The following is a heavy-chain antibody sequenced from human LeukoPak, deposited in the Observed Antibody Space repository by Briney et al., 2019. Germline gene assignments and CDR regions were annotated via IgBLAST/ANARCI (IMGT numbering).Heavy chain of an antibody. D-gene: IGHD3-22*01. CDR1: GGSISSYY. J-gene: IGHJ4*02. Sequence: SETLSLTCTVSGGSISSYYWSWIRQPPGKGLEWIGYIYYSGSTNYNPSLKSRVTISVDTSKNQFSLKLSSVTAADTAVYYCARLREYYYDSSGYSYYFDYWGQGTLVTVSS. V-gene: IGHV4-59*01. CDR2: IYYSGST. CDR3: ARLREYYYDSSGYSYYFDY.